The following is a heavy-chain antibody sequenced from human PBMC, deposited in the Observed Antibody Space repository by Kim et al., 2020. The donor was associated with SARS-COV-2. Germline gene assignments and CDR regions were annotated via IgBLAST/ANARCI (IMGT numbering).Heavy chain of an antibody. J-gene: IGHJ3*02. Sequence: ASVKVSCKVSGYTLTELSMHWVRQAPGKGLEWMGGFDPEDGETIYAQKFQGRVTMTEDTSTDTAYMELSSLRSEDTAVYYCATGGRITMVRGVHDAFDIWGQGTMVTVSS. CDR3: ATGGRITMVRGVHDAFDI. D-gene: IGHD3-10*01. V-gene: IGHV1-24*01. CDR1: GYTLTELS. CDR2: FDPEDGET.